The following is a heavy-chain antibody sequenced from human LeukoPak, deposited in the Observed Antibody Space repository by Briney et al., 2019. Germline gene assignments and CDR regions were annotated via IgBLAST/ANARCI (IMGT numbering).Heavy chain of an antibody. D-gene: IGHD5-18*01. J-gene: IGHJ4*02. V-gene: IGHV3-30*04. CDR1: GFTFSSYV. Sequence: QSGGSLRLSCAASGFTFSSYVMHWVRQAPGKGLEWVAIISYDGSNEYYADSVKGRFTISRDNSKNTLYLQMNSLRAADTAVYYCAKSSYSIFDYWGQGTLVTVSS. CDR3: AKSSYSIFDY. CDR2: ISYDGSNE.